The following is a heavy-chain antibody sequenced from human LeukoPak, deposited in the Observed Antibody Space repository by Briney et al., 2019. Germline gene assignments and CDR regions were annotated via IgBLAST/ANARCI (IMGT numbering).Heavy chain of an antibody. V-gene: IGHV3-23*01. D-gene: IGHD2-2*01. CDR1: GFTFSSYA. Sequence: PGGSLRLSCAASGFTFSSYAMSWVRQAPGKGLEWVSAISGSGGSTYYADSVKDRFTISRDNSKNTLYLQMDSLRAEDTAVYYCAKGPPGIVVVPAAMLDYWGQGTLVTVSS. CDR3: AKGPPGIVVVPAAMLDY. CDR2: ISGSGGST. J-gene: IGHJ4*02.